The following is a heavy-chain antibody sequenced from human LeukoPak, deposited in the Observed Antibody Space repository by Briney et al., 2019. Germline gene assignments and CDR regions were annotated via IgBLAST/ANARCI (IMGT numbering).Heavy chain of an antibody. Sequence: ASVKVSCKASGYIFSKYAISWVRQAPGQGLEWMGWISVYNGNTNYAQKFQGRVTMTTDTPTRTAYMDLRSLRSDDTAVCYCARRVVIAPDNCFEPWGQGTLVTVSS. J-gene: IGHJ5*02. D-gene: IGHD2-21*01. CDR3: ARRVVIAPDNCFEP. CDR2: ISVYNGNT. CDR1: GYIFSKYA. V-gene: IGHV1-18*04.